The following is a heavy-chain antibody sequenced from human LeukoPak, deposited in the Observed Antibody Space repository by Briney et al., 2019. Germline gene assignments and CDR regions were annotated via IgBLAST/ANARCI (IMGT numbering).Heavy chain of an antibody. Sequence: ASVKVSCKASGNTFTGYYMHCVRQAPGQGLEWMGWINPNSGGTNYAQKFQGRVTMTRDTSISTAYMELSRLRSDDTAVYYCARGGRYSSSSLAYWGQGTLVTVSS. D-gene: IGHD6-13*01. CDR2: INPNSGGT. CDR3: ARGGRYSSSSLAY. J-gene: IGHJ4*02. CDR1: GNTFTGYY. V-gene: IGHV1-2*02.